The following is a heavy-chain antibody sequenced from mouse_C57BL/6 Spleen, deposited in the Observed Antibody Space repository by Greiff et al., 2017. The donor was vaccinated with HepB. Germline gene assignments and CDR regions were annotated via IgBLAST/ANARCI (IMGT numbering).Heavy chain of an antibody. V-gene: IGHV5-9*01. D-gene: IGHD2-3*01. CDR2: ISGGGGNT. CDR1: GFTFSSYT. CDR3: ARLDGYYPAMDY. Sequence: EVHLVESGGGLVKPGGSLKLSCAASGFTFSSYTMSWVRQTPEKRLEWVATISGGGGNTYYPDSVKGRFTISRDNAKNTLYLQMSSLRSEDTALYYCARLDGYYPAMDYWGQGTSVTVSS. J-gene: IGHJ4*01.